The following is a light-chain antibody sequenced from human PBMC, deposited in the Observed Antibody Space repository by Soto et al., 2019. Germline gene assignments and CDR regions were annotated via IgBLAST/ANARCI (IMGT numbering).Light chain of an antibody. J-gene: IGLJ1*01. V-gene: IGLV2-14*01. CDR1: SSDVGGYNY. Sequence: QSALTQPASVSGSPGQSITISCTGTSSDVGGYNYVSWYQQHPGKAPKLMIYDVSNRPSGVSNRFSGSKSGNTASLTISGLQAEDEADYXCXXXXXXSTPGVFXTGTXVT. CDR3: XXXXXXSTPGV. CDR2: DVS.